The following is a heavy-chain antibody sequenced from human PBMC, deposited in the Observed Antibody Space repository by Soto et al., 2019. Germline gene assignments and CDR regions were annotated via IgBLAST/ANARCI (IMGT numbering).Heavy chain of an antibody. Sequence: QVQLVQSGAEMKKPGSSVKVSCQSSGGTSNTYAMNGVRQAPGQGPEWMGDISPMFGAANYAPKFQGRVTITADESTGTSYMQLSSLTSEDTALYFCAREVQVHTPAFVYWGQGTLVTVSS. D-gene: IGHD3-10*01. CDR3: AREVQVHTPAFVY. CDR1: GGTSNTYA. V-gene: IGHV1-69*19. J-gene: IGHJ4*02. CDR2: ISPMFGAA.